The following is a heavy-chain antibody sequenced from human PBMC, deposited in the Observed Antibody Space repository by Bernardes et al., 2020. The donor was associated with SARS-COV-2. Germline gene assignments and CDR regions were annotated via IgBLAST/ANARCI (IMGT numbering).Heavy chain of an antibody. CDR3: AKDLFWWQFDY. D-gene: IGHD2-8*02. J-gene: IGHJ4*02. CDR1: GFNFNVFA. V-gene: IGHV3-23*01. Sequence: GGSLRFSCAASGFNFNVFAMSWVHQAPGKGLEWVSGIGGDGNTHYADSVRGRFSISRDNSKNILFLQMDSLRAEDSAMYYCAKDLFWWQFDYWGQGALVTVSS. CDR2: IGGDGNT.